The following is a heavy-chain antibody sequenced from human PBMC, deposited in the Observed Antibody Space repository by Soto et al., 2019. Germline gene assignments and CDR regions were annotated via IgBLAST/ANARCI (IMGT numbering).Heavy chain of an antibody. D-gene: IGHD5-18*01. J-gene: IGHJ4*02. Sequence: SETLSLTCTFSGGSMSTSAYYWSWIRQHPGKGLEWIGYIYYSGSTFYNPSLMSRVTISVDTSKQQFSLKMTSVTAADTAIYYCARHVSAVGRRGYFDFWGLGTRVTVSS. CDR3: ARHVSAVGRRGYFDF. V-gene: IGHV4-31*03. CDR2: IYYSGST. CDR1: GGSMSTSAYY.